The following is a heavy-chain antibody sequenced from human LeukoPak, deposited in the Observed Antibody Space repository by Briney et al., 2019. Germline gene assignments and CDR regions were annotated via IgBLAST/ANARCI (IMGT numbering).Heavy chain of an antibody. CDR2: IKQDGSEK. V-gene: IGHV3-7*01. Sequence: GGSLRLSCAASGFPLSSYAMSWVRQAPGKGLEWVANIKQDGSEKYYVDSVKGRFTISRDNAKNSLYLQMNSLRAEDTAVYYCARDDYGDYWGQGTLVTVSS. CDR3: ARDDYGDY. J-gene: IGHJ4*02. CDR1: GFPLSSYA.